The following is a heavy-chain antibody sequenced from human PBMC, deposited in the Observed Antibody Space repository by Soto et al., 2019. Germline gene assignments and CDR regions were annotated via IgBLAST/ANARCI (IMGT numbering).Heavy chain of an antibody. CDR1: GFTFSSYS. Sequence: GSLRLSCAASGFTFSSYSMNWVRQAPGKGLEWVSYISSSSSTIYYADSVKGRFTISRDNAKNSLYLQMNSLRDEDTAVYYCARDPTMTYYDILTGLKDYYYYYGMEVWGQGTTVTVSS. D-gene: IGHD3-9*01. CDR2: ISSSSSTI. CDR3: ARDPTMTYYDILTGLKDYYYYYGMEV. V-gene: IGHV3-48*02. J-gene: IGHJ6*02.